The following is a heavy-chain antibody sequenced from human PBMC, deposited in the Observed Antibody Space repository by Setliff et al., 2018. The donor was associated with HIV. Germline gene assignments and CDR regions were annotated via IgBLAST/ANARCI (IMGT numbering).Heavy chain of an antibody. D-gene: IGHD3-22*01. CDR1: GYTFTSYD. Sequence: ASVKVSCKASGYTFTSYDISWVRQAPGQGLEWMGWISAYNGNTNYAQKLQGRVTMTTDTSTSPAYMELRSLRSDDTAVYYCAREIGEGYDSSGDYAGGDDYYGSDVWGQGTTVTVSS. V-gene: IGHV1-18*01. CDR2: ISAYNGNT. J-gene: IGHJ6*02. CDR3: AREIGEGYDSSGDYAGGDDYYGSDV.